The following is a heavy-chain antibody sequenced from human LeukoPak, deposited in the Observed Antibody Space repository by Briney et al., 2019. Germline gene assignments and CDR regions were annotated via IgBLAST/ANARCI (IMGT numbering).Heavy chain of an antibody. CDR3: ARGDSGSWNYKRGFDY. D-gene: IGHD1-26*01. Sequence: PGGSLRLSCAASGLTVSSNYMSWVRQAPGKGLEWVSVIYSGGSTEYTDSVKGRFTISRDNSKSMVYLQMNSLRAEDTAVYYCARGDSGSWNYKRGFDYWGQGTLVTVSS. V-gene: IGHV3-53*01. CDR1: GLTVSSNY. J-gene: IGHJ4*02. CDR2: IYSGGST.